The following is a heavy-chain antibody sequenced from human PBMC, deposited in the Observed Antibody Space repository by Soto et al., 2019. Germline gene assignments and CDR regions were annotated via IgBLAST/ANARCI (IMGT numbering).Heavy chain of an antibody. D-gene: IGHD4-17*01. CDR2: ISYDGSNK. V-gene: IGHV3-30-3*01. J-gene: IGHJ2*01. Sequence: QVQLVESGGGVVQPGRSLRLSCAASGFTFSSYAMHWVRQAPGKGLEWVAVISYDGSNKYHADSVKGRFTISRDNSKSTLYLQMNSLRAEDTAVYYCARVTTVTAHWYFDLWGRGTLVTVSS. CDR3: ARVTTVTAHWYFDL. CDR1: GFTFSSYA.